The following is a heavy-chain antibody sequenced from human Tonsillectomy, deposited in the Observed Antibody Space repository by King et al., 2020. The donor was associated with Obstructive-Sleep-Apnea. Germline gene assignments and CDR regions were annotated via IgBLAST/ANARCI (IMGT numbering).Heavy chain of an antibody. CDR2: IYYSGST. CDR3: GGYCSSTSCSDDY. D-gene: IGHD2-2*01. V-gene: IGHV4-39*07. Sequence: QLQESGPGLVKPSETLSLTCTVSGGSISSSSYYWGWIRQPPGKGLEWIGRIYYSGSTYYNPSLKSRVTISVDTSKNQFSLKLSSVTAADTAVYYCGGYCSSTSCSDDYWGQGTLVTVSS. J-gene: IGHJ4*02. CDR1: GGSISSSSYY.